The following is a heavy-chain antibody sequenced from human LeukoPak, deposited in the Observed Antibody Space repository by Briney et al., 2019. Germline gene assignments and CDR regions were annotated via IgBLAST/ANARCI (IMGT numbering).Heavy chain of an antibody. V-gene: IGHV3-33*01. CDR1: GFTFSSFG. D-gene: IGHD3-10*01. CDR2: IWYDGSDK. CDR3: ARGDHGSGSYYDF. J-gene: IGHJ4*02. Sequence: GGCLRLSCAASGFTFSSFGMHWVRQAPGKGLEWVAIIWYDGSDKYYADSVKGRFTISRDNSKNTLYLQMNSLRAEDTAVYYCARGDHGSGSYYDFWGQGTLVTVSS.